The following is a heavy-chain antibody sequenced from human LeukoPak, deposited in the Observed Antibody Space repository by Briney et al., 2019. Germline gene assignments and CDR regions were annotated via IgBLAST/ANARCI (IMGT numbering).Heavy chain of an antibody. D-gene: IGHD2-2*01. Sequence: SETLSLTCAVYGGSLSGYYWNWIRQPPGKGLEWIGEINHRGSSNYNSSFRSRVTISVGTSRNQFSLKLTSVTAADTAVYYCVRGDDDCSRTSCRNWFDPWGQGTPVTVSS. CDR1: GGSLSGYY. J-gene: IGHJ5*02. CDR2: INHRGSS. V-gene: IGHV4-34*01. CDR3: VRGDDDCSRTSCRNWFDP.